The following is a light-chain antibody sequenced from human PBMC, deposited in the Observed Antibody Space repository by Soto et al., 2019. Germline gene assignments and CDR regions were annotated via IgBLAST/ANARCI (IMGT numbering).Light chain of an antibody. Sequence: QSVMTQLASVSGSPGQSISISCTGTSSDVGGYIYVSWYQQHPGKAPKLMIYEVSNRPSGASNRFSGSKSGNTASLTISGLQAEDEANYYCSSYTSSSTPDVFGTGTKVTV. CDR1: SSDVGGYIY. J-gene: IGLJ1*01. CDR3: SSYTSSSTPDV. V-gene: IGLV2-14*01. CDR2: EVS.